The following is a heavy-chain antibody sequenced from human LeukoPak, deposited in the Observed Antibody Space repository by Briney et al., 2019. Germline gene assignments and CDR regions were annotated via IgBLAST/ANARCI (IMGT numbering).Heavy chain of an antibody. Sequence: ASVKVSCKASGYTFTSYSISWVRQAPGQGLEWMGWISAYNGNTIYAQKVKGRVTMTTDTSTSTAYMELRSLKSDDTAVYYCARGEYSSSWYLAFDIWGQGTMVTVSS. D-gene: IGHD6-13*01. CDR1: GYTFTSYS. CDR2: ISAYNGNT. CDR3: ARGEYSSSWYLAFDI. V-gene: IGHV1-18*01. J-gene: IGHJ3*02.